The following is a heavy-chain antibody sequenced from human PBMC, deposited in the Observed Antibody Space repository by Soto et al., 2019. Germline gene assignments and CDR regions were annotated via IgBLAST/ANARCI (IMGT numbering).Heavy chain of an antibody. J-gene: IGHJ4*02. CDR1: GYTFTSYG. D-gene: IGHD1-1*01. CDR3: ARGRYGDY. CDR2: ISAHNGNT. V-gene: IGHV1-18*01. Sequence: QVHLVQSGAEVKKPGASVKVSCKCSGYTFTSYGITWVRQAPGQGLEWMGWISAHNGNTDYAQKLQGRVTVTRDTSPSTAYMELRGLRSDDTAVYYCARGRYGDYWGQGALVTVSS.